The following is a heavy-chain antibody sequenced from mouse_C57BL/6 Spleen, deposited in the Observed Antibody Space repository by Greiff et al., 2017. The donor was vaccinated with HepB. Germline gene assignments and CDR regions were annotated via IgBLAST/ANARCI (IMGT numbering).Heavy chain of an antibody. J-gene: IGHJ4*01. CDR1: GYTFTSYW. CDR3: EREGGGYAMDY. D-gene: IGHD1-1*02. V-gene: IGHV1-52*01. Sequence: QVQLQQPGAELVRPGSSVKLSCKASGYTFTSYWMHWVKQRPIQGLEWIGNIDPSDSETHYNQKFKDKATLTVDKSSSTAYMQLSSLTSEDSAVYYCEREGGGYAMDYWGQGTSVTVSS. CDR2: IDPSDSET.